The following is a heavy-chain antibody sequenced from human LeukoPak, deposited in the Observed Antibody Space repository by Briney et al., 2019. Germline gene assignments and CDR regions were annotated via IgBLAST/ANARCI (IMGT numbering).Heavy chain of an antibody. J-gene: IGHJ4*02. Sequence: GASVTVSCKVSGYTLTELSMHWVRQAPGKGLEWMGGFDPEDGETIYAQKFQGRVTMTEDTSTDTAYMELSSLRSEDTAVYYCATANYYDSSGYWERYFDYWGQGTLVTVSS. D-gene: IGHD3-22*01. CDR1: GYTLTELS. CDR2: FDPEDGET. CDR3: ATANYYDSSGYWERYFDY. V-gene: IGHV1-24*01.